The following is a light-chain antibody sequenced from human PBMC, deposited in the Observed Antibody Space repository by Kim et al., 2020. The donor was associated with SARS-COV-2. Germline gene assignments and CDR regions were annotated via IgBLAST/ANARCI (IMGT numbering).Light chain of an antibody. CDR1: QRVGSAY. V-gene: IGKV3-20*01. CDR2: GGT. J-gene: IGKJ5*01. Sequence: EIVLTQSPVTLSLSPGQTATLSCRASQRVGSAYFAWFQQRPGQAPRLLVFGGTGRATGIPDRFSVSGSGTDSTLTISRLEPEDFAVYYCHQYADSPRTFGPGTRLEIK. CDR3: HQYADSPRT.